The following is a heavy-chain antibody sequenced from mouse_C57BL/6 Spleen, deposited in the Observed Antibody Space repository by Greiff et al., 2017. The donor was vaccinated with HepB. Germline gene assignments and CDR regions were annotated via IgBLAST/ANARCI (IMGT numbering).Heavy chain of an antibody. D-gene: IGHD3-2*02. V-gene: IGHV5-9*01. CDR1: GFTFSSYT. CDR2: ISGGGGNT. J-gene: IGHJ2*01. CDR3: ARPGSSGFDY. Sequence: EVMLVESGGGLVKPGGSLKLSCAASGFTFSSYTMSWVRQTPEKRLEWVATISGGGGNTYYPDSVKGRFTISRDNAKNTLYLQMSSLRSEDTALYYCARPGSSGFDYWGQGTTLTVSS.